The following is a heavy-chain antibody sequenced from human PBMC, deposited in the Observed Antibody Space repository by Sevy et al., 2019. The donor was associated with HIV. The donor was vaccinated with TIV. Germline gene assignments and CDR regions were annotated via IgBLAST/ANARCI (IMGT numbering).Heavy chain of an antibody. CDR1: GFTFSNFG. CDR2: IRYDGSDK. CDR3: AKDLAGPGRRYFDY. V-gene: IGHV3-30*02. D-gene: IGHD6-13*01. J-gene: IGHJ4*02. Sequence: GGSLRLSCTASGFTFSNFGLHWVRQVPGKGLEWVTFIRYDGSDKYYAASVKGRFTISRDDSKNTLYLQMDSLRAEDTAIHYCAKDLAGPGRRYFDYWGQGTLVTVSS.